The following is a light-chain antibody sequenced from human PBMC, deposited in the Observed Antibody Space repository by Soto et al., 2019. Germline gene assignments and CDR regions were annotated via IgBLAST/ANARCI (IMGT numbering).Light chain of an antibody. CDR1: SSNIGNNY. J-gene: IGLJ3*02. CDR2: ENN. Sequence: QSVLTQPPSVSAAPGQTVTISCSGSSSNIGNNYVSWYQQLPGTAPKLLIHENNKRPSGIPGRFSGSKSGTSATLGITGFQTGDEADYYCGTWDSSLSAEVFGGGTKLTVL. CDR3: GTWDSSLSAEV. V-gene: IGLV1-51*02.